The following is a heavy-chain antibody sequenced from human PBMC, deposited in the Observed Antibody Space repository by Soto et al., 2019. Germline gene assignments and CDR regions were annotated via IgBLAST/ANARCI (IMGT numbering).Heavy chain of an antibody. CDR1: GGTFSSYS. D-gene: IGHD3-16*01. CDR2: IIPIFGTA. Sequence: QVQLVQSGAEVKKPGSSVKVSCKASGGTFSSYSINWVRQAPGQGLEWMGGIIPIFGTANYAQKFQGRVTLTADESTSTAHIELSSLRNEDTAVYYCARPSQSWPGGWYFDLWGRGTLVTVSS. CDR3: ARPSQSWPGGWYFDL. V-gene: IGHV1-69*01. J-gene: IGHJ2*01.